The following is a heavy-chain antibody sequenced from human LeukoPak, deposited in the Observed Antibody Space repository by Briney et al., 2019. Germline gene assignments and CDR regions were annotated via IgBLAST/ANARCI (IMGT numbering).Heavy chain of an antibody. Sequence: SETLSLTCAVYGGSFSGYYWSWIRQPPGKGLEWIGEINHSASTNYNPSLKSRVTISVDTSKNQFSLKLSSVTAADTAVYYCASRGRIAAQRGWFDPWGQGTLVTVSS. CDR1: GGSFSGYY. CDR3: ASRGRIAAQRGWFDP. D-gene: IGHD6-13*01. CDR2: INHSAST. V-gene: IGHV4-34*01. J-gene: IGHJ5*02.